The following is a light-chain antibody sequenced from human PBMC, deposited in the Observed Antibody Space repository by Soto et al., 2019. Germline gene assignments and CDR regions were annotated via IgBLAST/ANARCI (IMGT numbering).Light chain of an antibody. CDR3: LSYDSNLSGWV. J-gene: IGLJ3*02. CDR1: SSNIGKNYD. CDR2: GSI. Sequence: QPVLTQPPSVSGAPGQRVTISCAGSSSNIGKNYDVHWYQKLPGTAPKLLIYGSIIRPSGVPDRFSGSKSGASASLAITGLQAEDEADYYCLSYDSNLSGWVFGGGTKLTVL. V-gene: IGLV1-40*01.